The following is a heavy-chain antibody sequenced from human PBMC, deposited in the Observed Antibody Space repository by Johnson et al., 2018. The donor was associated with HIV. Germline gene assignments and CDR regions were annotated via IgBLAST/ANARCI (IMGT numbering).Heavy chain of an antibody. Sequence: VQLVESGGGVVQPGGSLRLSCAASGFTVSSNYMSWVRQAPGKGLEWVSVIYSGGSTYYADSVKGRFTLSRDNSKNTLYLQMNSLRAEDTAVYCCERESAYGEQVLDSDAFDIWGQGTMVTVSS. J-gene: IGHJ3*02. CDR1: GFTVSSNY. CDR3: ERESAYGEQVLDSDAFDI. D-gene: IGHD4/OR15-4a*01. V-gene: IGHV3-66*02. CDR2: IYSGGST.